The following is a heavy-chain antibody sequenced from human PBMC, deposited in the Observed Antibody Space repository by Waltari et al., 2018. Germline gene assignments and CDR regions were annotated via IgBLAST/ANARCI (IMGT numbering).Heavy chain of an antibody. J-gene: IGHJ4*02. CDR1: GFSFSGFS. Sequence: EVQLVESGGGLVQPGGSLRLPCSASGFSFSGFSMNWVRQAPGKGPEWISYINSGSTTISYADSVRGRFTISRDNAKSFLYLDLFSLRAEDTAVYYCVRDPYHDPSGYPGYWGQGTLVIVSS. V-gene: IGHV3-48*01. CDR2: INSGSTTI. CDR3: VRDPYHDPSGYPGY. D-gene: IGHD3-22*01.